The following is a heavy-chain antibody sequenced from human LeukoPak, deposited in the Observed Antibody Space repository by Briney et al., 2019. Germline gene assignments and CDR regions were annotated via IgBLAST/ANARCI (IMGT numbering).Heavy chain of an antibody. D-gene: IGHD3-22*01. V-gene: IGHV1-2*02. CDR2: INPNSGGT. J-gene: IGHJ4*02. CDR3: ARGGEYVLHYDSSGYPPGGH. CDR1: GYTFTGYY. Sequence: ASVKVSCKASGYTFTGYYMHWVRQAPGQGLEWMGWINPNSGGTNYAQKFQGRVTMTRDTSISTAYMELSRLRSDDTAVYYCARGGEYVLHYDSSGYPPGGHWGQGTLVTVSS.